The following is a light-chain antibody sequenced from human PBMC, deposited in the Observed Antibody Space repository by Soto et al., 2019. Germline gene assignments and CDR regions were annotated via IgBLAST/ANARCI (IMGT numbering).Light chain of an antibody. J-gene: IGLJ7*01. CDR1: SSDVGGYNY. V-gene: IGLV2-14*01. CDR2: NVS. CDR3: RSYTNSNAAV. Sequence: QSALTQPASVSGSPGQSITISCTGTSSDVGGYNYVSWYQQHPGKAPKLMIYNVSNRPSGVSNRFSGSKSGNTASLTISGLQAEDEADYYCRSYTNSNAAVFGGGTKLTVL.